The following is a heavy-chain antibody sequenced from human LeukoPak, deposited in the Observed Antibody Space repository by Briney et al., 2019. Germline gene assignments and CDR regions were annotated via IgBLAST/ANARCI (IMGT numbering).Heavy chain of an antibody. D-gene: IGHD3-3*01. CDR2: IWYDGSNK. Sequence: PGGSLRLSCAASGFTLSSYGMHWVRQAPGKGLEWVAVIWYDGSNKYYADSVKGRFTISRDNSKNTLYLQMNSLRAEDTAVYYCARGGWYYDFWSANNWFDPWGQGTLVTVSS. J-gene: IGHJ5*02. CDR3: ARGGWYYDFWSANNWFDP. CDR1: GFTLSSYG. V-gene: IGHV3-33*01.